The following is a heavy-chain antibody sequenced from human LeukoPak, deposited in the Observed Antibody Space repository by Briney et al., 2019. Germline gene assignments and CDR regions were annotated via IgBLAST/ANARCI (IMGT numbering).Heavy chain of an antibody. CDR3: ARVLQLTYGMDV. CDR1: GFTFSSYS. V-gene: IGHV3-21*01. J-gene: IGHJ6*02. Sequence: GGSLRLSCAASGFTFSSYSMNWVRQAPGKGLEWVSSISSSSSYIYYADSVKGRFTISRDNAKNSLYLQMNSLRAEDTAVYYCARVLQLTYGMDVWGQGTTVTVSS. CDR2: ISSSSSYI. D-gene: IGHD4/OR15-4a*01.